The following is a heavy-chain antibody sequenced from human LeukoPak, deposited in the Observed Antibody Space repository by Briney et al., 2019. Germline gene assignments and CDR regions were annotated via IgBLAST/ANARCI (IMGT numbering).Heavy chain of an antibody. CDR3: AKWRDTVMVQYFDY. CDR2: IYTGGGT. J-gene: IGHJ4*02. D-gene: IGHD5-18*01. Sequence: PGGSLRLSCAVSGFTVSSYYMTWVRQAPGKGLEWVSVIYTGGGTYYADSVKGRFTSSRDISRNTLYLQMDSLGVEDTAVYYCAKWRDTVMVQYFDYWGQGNLVTVSS. V-gene: IGHV3-53*01. CDR1: GFTVSSYY.